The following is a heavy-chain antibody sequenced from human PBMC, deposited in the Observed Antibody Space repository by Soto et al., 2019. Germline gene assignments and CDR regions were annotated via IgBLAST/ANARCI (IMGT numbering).Heavy chain of an antibody. D-gene: IGHD3-10*01. J-gene: IGHJ4*02. CDR2: IIPIVGTA. Sequence: SVKVSCKASGGTFISYSISWVRQAPGQGPEWMGRIIPIVGTAKYAQMLQGRVTITADKSTSTAYMELSSLRSEDTAVYYCARAWFGDFVYYFDYWGQGTLVTVSS. V-gene: IGHV1-69*08. CDR1: GGTFISYS. CDR3: ARAWFGDFVYYFDY.